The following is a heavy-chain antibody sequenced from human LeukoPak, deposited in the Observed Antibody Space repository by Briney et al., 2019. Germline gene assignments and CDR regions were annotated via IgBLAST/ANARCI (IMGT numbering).Heavy chain of an antibody. CDR1: GFTFSSYA. Sequence: GGSLRLSCAASGFTFSSYAMHWVRQAPGKGLEWVSAVSGTGGTTSYAASVKGRFTISRDNSKNTVYLQMYSLRAEDTAVYYCAKGIYNWNFSGTDNWGQGTLVTVSS. CDR2: VSGTGGTT. V-gene: IGHV3-23*01. J-gene: IGHJ4*02. D-gene: IGHD1-1*01. CDR3: AKGIYNWNFSGTDN.